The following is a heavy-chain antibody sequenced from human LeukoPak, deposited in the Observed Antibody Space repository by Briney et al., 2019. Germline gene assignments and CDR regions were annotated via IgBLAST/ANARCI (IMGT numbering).Heavy chain of an antibody. Sequence: GRSLRLSCAASGFTFSSYAMHWVRQAPGKGLEWVSYISSSSSTIYYADSVKGRFTISRDNAKNSLYLQMNSLRAEDTAVYYCARDPDYYDSSGYYGRAFDIWGQGTMVTVSS. J-gene: IGHJ3*02. V-gene: IGHV3-48*01. CDR2: ISSSSSTI. D-gene: IGHD3-22*01. CDR3: ARDPDYYDSSGYYGRAFDI. CDR1: GFTFSSYA.